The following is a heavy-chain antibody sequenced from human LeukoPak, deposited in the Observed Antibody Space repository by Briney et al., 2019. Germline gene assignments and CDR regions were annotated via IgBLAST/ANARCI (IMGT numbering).Heavy chain of an antibody. D-gene: IGHD3-9*01. CDR2: THPNSGGT. Sequence: GASVKVSCTASGYTFTGYYMHWVRQAPGQGLEWMGWTHPNSGGTNYAQKFQGRVTMTRDTSISTAYMELSRLRSDDTAVYYCARDGGAYDILTRYYYYYYMDVWGKGTTVTISS. V-gene: IGHV1-2*02. J-gene: IGHJ6*03. CDR1: GYTFTGYY. CDR3: ARDGGAYDILTRYYYYYYMDV.